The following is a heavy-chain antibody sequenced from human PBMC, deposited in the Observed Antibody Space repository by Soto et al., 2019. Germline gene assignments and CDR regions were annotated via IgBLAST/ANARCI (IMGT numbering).Heavy chain of an antibody. Sequence: SETLSLTCTVSGGSISSYYWSWIRQPAGKGLEWIGRIYTSGSTNYNPSLKSRVTMSVDTSKNQFSLKLSSVTAADTAVYYCARLHSSSYDILTGARYYYYGMDVWGQGTTVTVSS. CDR2: IYTSGST. J-gene: IGHJ6*02. D-gene: IGHD3-9*01. V-gene: IGHV4-4*07. CDR3: ARLHSSSYDILTGARYYYYGMDV. CDR1: GGSISSYY.